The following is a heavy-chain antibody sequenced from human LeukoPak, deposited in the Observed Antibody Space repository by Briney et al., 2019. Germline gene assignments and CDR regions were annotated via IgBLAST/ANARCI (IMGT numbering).Heavy chain of an antibody. Sequence: GGSLRLSCAASGFTFSSYAMSWVRQAPGKGLEWVSAISGSGGSTYYADSVKGRFTISRDNSKNTLYLQMNSLRAEDTAVYYCAKEGGDVLLWFGETPYYFDYWGQGTLVTVSS. CDR1: GFTFSSYA. V-gene: IGHV3-23*01. D-gene: IGHD3-10*01. J-gene: IGHJ4*02. CDR2: ISGSGGST. CDR3: AKEGGDVLLWFGETPYYFDY.